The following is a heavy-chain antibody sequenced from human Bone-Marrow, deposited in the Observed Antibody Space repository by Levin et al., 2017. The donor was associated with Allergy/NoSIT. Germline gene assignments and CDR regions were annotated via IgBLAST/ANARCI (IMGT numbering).Heavy chain of an antibody. J-gene: IGHJ6*03. V-gene: IGHV3-23*01. CDR3: AKGAQDDYGDYDDFRSGYYYYMDV. CDR1: GFTFSSYA. D-gene: IGHD4-17*01. Sequence: PGGSLRLSCAASGFTFSSYAMSWVRQAPGKGLEWVSAISGSGGSTYYADSVKGRFTISRDNSKNTLYLQMNSLRAEDTAVYYCAKGAQDDYGDYDDFRSGYYYYMDVWGKGTTVTVSS. CDR2: ISGSGGST.